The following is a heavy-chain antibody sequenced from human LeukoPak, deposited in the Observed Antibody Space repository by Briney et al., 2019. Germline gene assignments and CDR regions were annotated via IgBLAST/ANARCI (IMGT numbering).Heavy chain of an antibody. CDR3: ARRRYYDGSGYLE. CDR1: GDSVSRSDSF. D-gene: IGHD3-22*01. CDR2: IYYSGST. Sequence: SETLSLTCSVSGDSVSRSDSFWDWIRQPPGKGLEWIGTIYYSGSTYYSPSLKCRVTMSVDPSNNQFSLNLRSVTAADTAVYYCARRRYYDGSGYLEWGQGTLLSVSS. V-gene: IGHV4-39*01. J-gene: IGHJ1*01.